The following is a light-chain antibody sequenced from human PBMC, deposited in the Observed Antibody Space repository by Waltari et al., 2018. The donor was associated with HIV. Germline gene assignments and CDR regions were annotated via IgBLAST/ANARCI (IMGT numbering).Light chain of an antibody. CDR2: WAS. CDR1: QGLWHPSMRRHY. J-gene: IGKJ2*01. V-gene: IGKV4-1*01. CDR3: QQYYSTPYT. Sequence: DIVMTQSPDSLPVSLGERATINCKSSQGLWHPSMRRHYLAWYQQRPGQPPKLLIAWASTRESGVPDRFSGSGSGTDFTLAISSLQPEDVAVYYCQQYYSTPYTFGQGTKLEIK.